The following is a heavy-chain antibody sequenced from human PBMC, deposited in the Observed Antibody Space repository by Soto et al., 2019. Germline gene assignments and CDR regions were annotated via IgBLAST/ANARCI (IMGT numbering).Heavy chain of an antibody. CDR1: GGTFGSYA. CDR2: IIPIFGTA. Sequence: SVKVSCKASGGTFGSYAISWVRQAPGQGLEWMGGIIPIFGTANYAQKFQGRVTITADESTSTAYMELSSLRSEDTAVYYCARDHPLDCSCNRCCQGRCFYCGMDVWGQGTRVTVSS. J-gene: IGHJ6*02. V-gene: IGHV1-69*13. CDR3: ARDHPLDCSCNRCCQGRCFYCGMDV. D-gene: IGHD2-2*01.